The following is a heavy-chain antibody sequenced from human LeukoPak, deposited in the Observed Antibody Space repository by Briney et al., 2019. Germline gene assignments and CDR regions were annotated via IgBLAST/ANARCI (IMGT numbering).Heavy chain of an antibody. Sequence: SETLSLTCSVSGGSMNSYYWSWIRQSPGKGLEWIGYIYYSGSTNYNPSLKSRVTISVDTSKNQFSLKLSSVTAADTAVYYCARATVEMATFDAFDIWGQGTMVTVSS. V-gene: IGHV4-59*08. CDR1: GGSMNSYY. CDR2: IYYSGST. J-gene: IGHJ3*02. CDR3: ARATVEMATFDAFDI. D-gene: IGHD5-24*01.